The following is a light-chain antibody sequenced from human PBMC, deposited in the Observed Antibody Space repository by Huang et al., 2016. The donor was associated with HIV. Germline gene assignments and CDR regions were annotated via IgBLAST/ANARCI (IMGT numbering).Light chain of an antibody. CDR3: QQYNIWPPLIT. CDR2: SAS. Sequence: EIVMTQSPATLSVSPGERATLSCRASQCVSSNLAWYQQQPGQAPRLLIYSASTRATDMPARCSGMVSGTEFTLTISSLRSEDFAVYYCQQYNIWPPLITFGQGTRLEIK. V-gene: IGKV3-15*01. CDR1: QCVSSN. J-gene: IGKJ5*01.